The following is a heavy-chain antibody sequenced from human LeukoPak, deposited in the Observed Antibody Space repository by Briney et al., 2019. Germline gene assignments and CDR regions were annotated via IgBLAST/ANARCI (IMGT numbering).Heavy chain of an antibody. V-gene: IGHV3-7*01. CDR1: GFTFSNYW. CDR2: IKEDGSEK. D-gene: IGHD3-22*01. J-gene: IGHJ4*02. Sequence: GGSLRLSCAASGFTFSNYWMSWVRQAPGKGLEWVANIKEDGSEKYYVDSVKGRFTISKDNSKNTLYLQMGSLRAEDMAVYYCAREGDSSGYYIGPFDYWGQGTLVTVSS. CDR3: AREGDSSGYYIGPFDY.